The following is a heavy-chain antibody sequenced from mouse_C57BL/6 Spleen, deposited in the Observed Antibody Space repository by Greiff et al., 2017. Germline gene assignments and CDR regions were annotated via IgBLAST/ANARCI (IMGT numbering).Heavy chain of an antibody. J-gene: IGHJ1*03. CDR1: GYSFTSYY. CDR3: AISNCYWCFDV. CDR2: IYPGRGNT. D-gene: IGHD4-1*01. Sequence: QVQLQQSGPELVKPGASVKISCKASGYSFTSYYIHWVKQRPGQGLEWIGWIYPGRGNTKYNEKFKGKATLTADTSSSTAYMQLSSLTSENSAVYYCAISNCYWCFDVWGTGTTVTVSS. V-gene: IGHV1-66*01.